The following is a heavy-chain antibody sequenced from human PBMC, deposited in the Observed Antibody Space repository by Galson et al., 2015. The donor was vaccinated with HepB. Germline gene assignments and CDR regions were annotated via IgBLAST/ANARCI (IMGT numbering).Heavy chain of an antibody. CDR3: ARAKLRDYDSSGYYSLFRAFDI. V-gene: IGHV3-21*01. Sequence: SLRLSCAASGFTFSSYSMNWVRQAPGKGLEWASSISSSSSYIYYADSVKGRFTISRDNAKNSLYLQMNSLRAEDTAVYYCARAKLRDYDSSGYYSLFRAFDIWGQGTMVTVSS. CDR1: GFTFSSYS. J-gene: IGHJ3*02. CDR2: ISSSSSYI. D-gene: IGHD3-22*01.